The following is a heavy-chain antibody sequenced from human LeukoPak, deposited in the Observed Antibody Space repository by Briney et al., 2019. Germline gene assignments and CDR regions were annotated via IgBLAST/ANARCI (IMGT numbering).Heavy chain of an antibody. J-gene: IGHJ5*02. Sequence: SETLSLTCTGSGGSISSYYWSWIRQPAGTALEWIGRIYTSGTITYNPSLKSRVTMSVDTSKNQFSLKLSSVTAADTAVYYCARDSGTTGEVKFDPWGQGTLVTVSS. CDR2: IYTSGTI. D-gene: IGHD3-10*01. CDR1: GGSISSYY. CDR3: ARDSGTTGEVKFDP. V-gene: IGHV4-4*07.